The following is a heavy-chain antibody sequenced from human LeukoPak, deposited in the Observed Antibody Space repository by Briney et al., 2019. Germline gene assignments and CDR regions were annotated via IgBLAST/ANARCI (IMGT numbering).Heavy chain of an antibody. CDR1: GFTFSSYS. CDR3: ARDRDGSGSYYNVATGWFDP. V-gene: IGHV3-21*01. J-gene: IGHJ5*02. D-gene: IGHD3-10*01. Sequence: PGGSLRLSCAASGFTFSSYSMNWVRQAPGKGLEWVSSISSSSSYIYYADSVKGRFTISRDNAKTSLYLQMNSLRAEDTAVYYCARDRDGSGSYYNVATGWFDPWGQGTLVTVSS. CDR2: ISSSSSYI.